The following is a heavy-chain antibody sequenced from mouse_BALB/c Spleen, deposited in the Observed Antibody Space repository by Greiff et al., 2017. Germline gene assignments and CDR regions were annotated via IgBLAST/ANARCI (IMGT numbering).Heavy chain of an antibody. CDR1: GYAFSSYW. CDR3: ASYGRSIAWFAY. J-gene: IGHJ3*01. CDR2: IYPGDGDT. V-gene: IGHV1-80*01. D-gene: IGHD1-1*01. Sequence: VQLQQSGAELVRPGSSVKISCKASGYAFSSYWMNWVKQRPGQGLEWIGQIYPGDGDTNYNGKFKGKATLTADKSSSTAYMQLSSLTSEDSAVYFCASYGRSIAWFAYWGKGTLVTVSA.